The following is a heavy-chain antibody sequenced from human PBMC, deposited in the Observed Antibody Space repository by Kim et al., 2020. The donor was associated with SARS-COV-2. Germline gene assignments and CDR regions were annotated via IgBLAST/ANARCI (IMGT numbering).Heavy chain of an antibody. Sequence: GGSLRLSCAASGFTFSDYYMTWIRQAPGQGLEWLSDISSSSDTSYTDSVRGRVSISRDNARKSLYLQMSSLRVGDAAVYYCARDRDGYNSFDLWRPGTLVAVSS. CDR2: ISSSSDT. D-gene: IGHD5-18*01. CDR3: ARDRDGYNSFDL. CDR1: GFTFSDYY. J-gene: IGHJ4*02. V-gene: IGHV3-11*06.